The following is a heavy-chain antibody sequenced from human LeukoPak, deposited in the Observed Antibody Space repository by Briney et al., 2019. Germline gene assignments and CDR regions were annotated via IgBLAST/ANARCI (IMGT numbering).Heavy chain of an antibody. V-gene: IGHV4-34*01. D-gene: IGHD3-22*01. CDR1: GGSFSGYY. CDR2: INHSGST. J-gene: IGHJ4*02. Sequence: SETLSLTCAVYGGSFSGYYWSWICQPPGKGLEWIGEINHSGSTNYNPSLKSRVTISVDTSKNQFSLKLSSVTAADTAVYYCARGSGRRYYDSSGYYYWGQGTLVTVSS. CDR3: ARGSGRRYYDSSGYYY.